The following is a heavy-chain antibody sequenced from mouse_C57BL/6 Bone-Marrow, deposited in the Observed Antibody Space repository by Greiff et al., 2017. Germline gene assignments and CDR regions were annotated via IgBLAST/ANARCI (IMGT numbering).Heavy chain of an antibody. CDR2: INPNNGGT. J-gene: IGHJ4*01. Sequence: VQLQQSGPELVKPGASVKISCKASGYTFTDYYMNWVKQSHGKSLEWIGDINPNNGGTSYNQKFKGKATLTVDKSSSTAYMELRSLTSEDSAVYYCARSMDGYYYAVDYGGQGTSVTVSS. CDR1: GYTFTDYY. D-gene: IGHD2-3*01. V-gene: IGHV1-26*01. CDR3: ARSMDGYYYAVDY.